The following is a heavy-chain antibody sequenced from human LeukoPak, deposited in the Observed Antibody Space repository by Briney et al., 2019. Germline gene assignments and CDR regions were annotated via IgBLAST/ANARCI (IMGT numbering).Heavy chain of an antibody. CDR3: VKITSVTGGDC. Sequence: GGSLRLSCSASGFTFSAYAMYWVRQAPGKGLEYVSGISSNGGSSFYADSVKGRFTISRDNSKNTLYLQMSSLRAEDTAVYYCVKITSVTGGDCWGQGTRLTISS. CDR2: ISSNGGSS. D-gene: IGHD1-1*01. J-gene: IGHJ4*02. CDR1: GFTFSAYA. V-gene: IGHV3-64D*09.